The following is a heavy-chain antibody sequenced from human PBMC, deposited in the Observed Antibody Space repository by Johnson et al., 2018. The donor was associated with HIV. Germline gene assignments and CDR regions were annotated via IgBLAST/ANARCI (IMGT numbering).Heavy chain of an antibody. Sequence: QEKLVESGGGVVQPGRSLRLSCAASGFTFSSYGMHWDRQAPGKGLEWVAVIWYDGSNKYYADSVQGRFTISRDNSKNTLYLQMNSLRAEDTAVYYCARAYDSSGYYYGGDAFDIWGQGTMVTVSS. D-gene: IGHD3-22*01. V-gene: IGHV3-30*19. J-gene: IGHJ3*02. CDR2: IWYDGSNK. CDR3: ARAYDSSGYYYGGDAFDI. CDR1: GFTFSSYG.